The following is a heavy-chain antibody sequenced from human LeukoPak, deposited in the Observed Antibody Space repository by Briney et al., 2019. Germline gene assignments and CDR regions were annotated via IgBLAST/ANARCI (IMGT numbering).Heavy chain of an antibody. CDR3: ARLRGYGYGDFDY. J-gene: IGHJ4*02. CDR1: GGSISSGSYY. D-gene: IGHD5-18*01. CDR2: IYTSGST. Sequence: ASETLSLTCTVSGGSISSGSYYWSWIRQPAGKGLEWIGRIYTSGSTNYNPSLKSRVTISVDASKNQFSLNLSSVTAADTAVYYCARLRGYGYGDFDYWGQGTLVTVSS. V-gene: IGHV4-61*02.